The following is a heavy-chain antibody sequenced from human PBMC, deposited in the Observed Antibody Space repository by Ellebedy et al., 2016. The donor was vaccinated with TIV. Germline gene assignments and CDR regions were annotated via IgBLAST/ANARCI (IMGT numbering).Heavy chain of an antibody. V-gene: IGHV1-18*04. CDR3: AGYSGSGTYYRNGMDV. CDR1: GYTFIDYG. J-gene: IGHJ6*02. Sequence: AASVKVSCKSSGYTFIDYGISWVRQAPGQGLDWMGWVSAYSGNTNYADNLQGRVTMTTDTSTDTAYMELRSLRSDDTAVYYCAGYSGSGTYYRNGMDVWGQGTTVTVSS. CDR2: VSAYSGNT. D-gene: IGHD3-10*01.